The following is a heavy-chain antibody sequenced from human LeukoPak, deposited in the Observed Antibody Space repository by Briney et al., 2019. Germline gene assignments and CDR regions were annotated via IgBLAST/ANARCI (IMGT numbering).Heavy chain of an antibody. D-gene: IGHD3-22*01. Sequence: GGSLRLSCAASGFTFSNYWMSWVRQAPRKGLEWVANIKQDGSDKEYVDSLKGRFTISRDNAKNSLWLQMNSLRVEDTAVYYCVRHRVEYESSGYRPSDYWGQGTLVTVSS. CDR2: IKQDGSDK. J-gene: IGHJ4*02. CDR1: GFTFSNYW. CDR3: VRHRVEYESSGYRPSDY. V-gene: IGHV3-7*01.